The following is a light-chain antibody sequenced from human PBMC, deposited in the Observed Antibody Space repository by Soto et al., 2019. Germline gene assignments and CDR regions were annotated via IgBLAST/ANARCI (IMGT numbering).Light chain of an antibody. CDR2: TAS. CDR1: QSISIY. J-gene: IGKJ4*01. CDR3: QQTYSGPLT. V-gene: IGKV1-39*01. Sequence: DIQMIQSPSSLSASVGDRVTITCRASQSISIYLNWYQQKPGKAPKVLIYTASSLQSGVPSRFSGIGSGTDFTLSISSLQPEDFATYYCQQTYSGPLTFGGGTKVEIK.